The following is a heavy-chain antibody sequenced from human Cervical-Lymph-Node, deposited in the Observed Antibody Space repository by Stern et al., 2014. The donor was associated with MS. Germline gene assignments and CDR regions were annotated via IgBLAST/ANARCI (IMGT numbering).Heavy chain of an antibody. V-gene: IGHV4-4*02. Sequence: QWQLVESGPGLVKPSGTLSLTCAVSGGSISSRNWWSWVRQPPGKGLEWNGKISHSGTTNYTPSLKSRVTISVEKSQNQSSLKLSSLAAADTAVYYCAREFDSGYDEAFDYWGQGTLVTVSS. CDR2: ISHSGTT. CDR3: AREFDSGYDEAFDY. CDR1: GGSISSRNW. J-gene: IGHJ4*02. D-gene: IGHD5-12*01.